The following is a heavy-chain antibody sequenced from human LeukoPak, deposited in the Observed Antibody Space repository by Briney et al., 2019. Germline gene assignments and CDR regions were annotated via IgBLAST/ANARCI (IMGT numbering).Heavy chain of an antibody. Sequence: PGGSLRLSCAASGFTFDDYAMHWVRHAPGKGLEWVSGISWNSGSIGHADSVKGRFTISRDNAKNSLYLQMNSLRAEDMALYYCAKDRGSVAVGVAFDIWGQGTMVTVSS. V-gene: IGHV3-9*03. D-gene: IGHD6-19*01. J-gene: IGHJ3*02. CDR1: GFTFDDYA. CDR2: ISWNSGSI. CDR3: AKDRGSVAVGVAFDI.